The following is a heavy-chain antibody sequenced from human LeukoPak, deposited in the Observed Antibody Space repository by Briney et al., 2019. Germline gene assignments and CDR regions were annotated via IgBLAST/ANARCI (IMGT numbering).Heavy chain of an antibody. V-gene: IGHV4-34*01. D-gene: IGHD5-12*01. CDR3: TRDLRQKRGYSGYDGPQGGWFDP. CDR2: INHSGST. Sequence: PSETLSLTCAVYGGSFSGYYWSWIRQPPGKGLEWIGGINHSGSTNYNPSLKSRVTISVDTSKNQFSLKLNSVTAADTAVYYCTRDLRQKRGYSGYDGPQGGWFDPWGQGTLVTVSS. J-gene: IGHJ5*02. CDR1: GGSFSGYY.